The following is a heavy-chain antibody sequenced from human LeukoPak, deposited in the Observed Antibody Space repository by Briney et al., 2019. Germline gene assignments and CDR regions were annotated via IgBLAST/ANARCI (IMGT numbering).Heavy chain of an antibody. CDR2: ISASGDTT. CDR1: GSTFSSCA. CDR3: AKDLYSSDPSIY. J-gene: IGHJ4*02. Sequence: GGSLRLSCAAFGSTFSSCAMSWVRQAPGKGLEWVSSISASGDTTYYADSVKGRFTISRDNSENTLWLQMNSLRAEDTALYYCAKDLYSSDPSIYWGQGTLVTVSS. D-gene: IGHD6-19*01. V-gene: IGHV3-23*01.